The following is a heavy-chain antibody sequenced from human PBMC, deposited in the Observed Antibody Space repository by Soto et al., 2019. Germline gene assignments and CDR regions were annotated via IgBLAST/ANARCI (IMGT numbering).Heavy chain of an antibody. CDR2: IYYSGST. D-gene: IGHD6-6*01. CDR3: ARHYSSSATWATPENFDY. V-gene: IGHV4-59*01. J-gene: IGHJ4*02. CDR1: GGSISSYY. Sequence: SETLSLTCTVSGGSISSYYWSWIRQPPGKGLEWIGYIYYSGSTNYNPSLKSRVTISVDTSKNQFSLKLSSVTAADTAVYYCARHYSSSATWATPENFDYWGQGTLVTVSS.